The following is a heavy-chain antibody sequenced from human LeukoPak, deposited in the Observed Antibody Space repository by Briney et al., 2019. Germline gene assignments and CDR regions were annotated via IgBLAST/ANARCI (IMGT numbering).Heavy chain of an antibody. Sequence: SETLSLTCTVSGGSISSYYWSWLRQPPGKGLEWIGYIYYSGSTNYNPSLKIRVTISVDTSKNQFSLKLSSVTAADTAVYYCARRVAAAGDLDYWGQGTLVTVSS. CDR2: IYYSGST. D-gene: IGHD6-13*01. J-gene: IGHJ4*02. CDR3: ARRVAAAGDLDY. CDR1: GGSISSYY. V-gene: IGHV4-59*08.